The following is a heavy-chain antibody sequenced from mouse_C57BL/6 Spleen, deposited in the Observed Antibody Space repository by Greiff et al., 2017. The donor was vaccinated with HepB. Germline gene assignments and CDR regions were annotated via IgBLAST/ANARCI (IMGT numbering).Heavy chain of an antibody. D-gene: IGHD1-1*01. CDR1: GFTFSDYY. CDR2: INYDGSST. V-gene: IGHV5-16*01. J-gene: IGHJ1*03. Sequence: EVKLVESEGGLVQPGSSMKLSCTASGFTFSDYYMAWVRQVPEKGLEWVANINYDGSSTYYLDSLKSRFIISRDNAKNILYLQRSSLKSEDTATYYCAREDGDWYFDVWGTGTTVTVSS. CDR3: AREDGDWYFDV.